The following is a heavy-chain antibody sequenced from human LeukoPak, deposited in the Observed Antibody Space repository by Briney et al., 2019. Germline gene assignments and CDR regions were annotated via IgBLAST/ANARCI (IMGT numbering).Heavy chain of an antibody. V-gene: IGHV3-30*02. CDR1: GFTFDDYA. CDR2: IRYDGSNK. CDR3: AKDHSSWRRSPTDRPWDDY. Sequence: GRSLRLSCAASGFTFDDYAMHWVRQAPGKGLEWVAFIRYDGSNKYYVDSVKGRFTISRDNSKNTLYLQTNSLRLEDTAVYYCAKDHSSWRRSPTDRPWDDYWGQGSLVTVSS. J-gene: IGHJ4*02. D-gene: IGHD2/OR15-2a*01.